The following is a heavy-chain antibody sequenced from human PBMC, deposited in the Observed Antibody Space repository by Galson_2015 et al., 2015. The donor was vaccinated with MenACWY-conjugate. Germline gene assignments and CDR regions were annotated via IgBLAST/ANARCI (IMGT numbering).Heavy chain of an antibody. CDR3: AREYGSGTYYMGWFDP. D-gene: IGHD3-10*01. J-gene: IGHJ5*02. V-gene: IGHV3-48*02. Sequence: SLRLSCAASRISFRTYNMNWVRQAPGKGLEWVSYISSTSTTIYYADSVKGRFTISRDNAKHSLYLQMNSLRDEDTAVYYCAREYGSGTYYMGWFDPWGQGPLVTVSS. CDR2: ISSTSTTI. CDR1: RISFRTYN.